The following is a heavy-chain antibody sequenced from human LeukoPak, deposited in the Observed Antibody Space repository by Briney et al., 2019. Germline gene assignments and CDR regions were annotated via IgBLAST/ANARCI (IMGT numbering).Heavy chain of an antibody. Sequence: PGGSLRLSCAASGFTFSNYGIHCVRQAPGKGLEWVAFIPYDGSTKYYADSVKGRFTISRDNSKNTLYLQMNSLRAEDTAVYYCARSSAVADTGLFDYWGQGTLVTVSS. CDR3: ARSSAVADTGLFDY. D-gene: IGHD6-19*01. CDR2: IPYDGSTK. CDR1: GFTFSNYG. J-gene: IGHJ4*02. V-gene: IGHV3-30*02.